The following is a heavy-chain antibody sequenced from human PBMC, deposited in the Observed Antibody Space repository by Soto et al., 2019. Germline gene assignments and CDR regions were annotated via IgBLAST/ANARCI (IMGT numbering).Heavy chain of an antibody. J-gene: IGHJ6*02. CDR2: IIPILNSP. Sequence: QVQLVQSGAEVKKPGSSVKVSCKASGGTFGSYAITWVRRAPGQGLEWLWGIIPILNSPAYAQKFQARVVITADEITNTAYMELNRLRFDDTAVYYCAREAPYCTSATCPKFYDMDVWGQGTTVTVAS. CDR3: AREAPYCTSATCPKFYDMDV. D-gene: IGHD2-2*01. CDR1: GGTFGSYA. V-gene: IGHV1-69*01.